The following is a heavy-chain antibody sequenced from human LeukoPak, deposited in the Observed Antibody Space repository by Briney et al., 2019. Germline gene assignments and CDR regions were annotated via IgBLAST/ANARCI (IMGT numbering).Heavy chain of an antibody. CDR3: ATDAITSGWFDAYEM. CDR2: ITTDGTTT. V-gene: IGHV3-64*01. D-gene: IGHD6-19*01. CDR1: GFTFKTYA. J-gene: IGHJ3*02. Sequence: GGSLRLSCTASGFTFKTYAMHWVRQAPGRGLEYVSSITTDGTTTYHANSVKGRFTISRDNSKNTLYLQMGSLRVEDMALYYCATDAITSGWFDAYEMWGQGTMVTVSS.